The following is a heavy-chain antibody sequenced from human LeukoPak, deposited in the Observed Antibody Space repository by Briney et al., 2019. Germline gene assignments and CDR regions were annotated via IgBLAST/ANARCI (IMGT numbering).Heavy chain of an antibody. Sequence: PSETLSLTCAVSGGSISSGGYSWSWIRQPPGKGLEWIGYIYHSGSTYYNPSLKSRVTISVDRSKNQFSLKLSSVTAADTAVYYCAGDSYGSDYWGQGTLVTVSS. J-gene: IGHJ4*02. CDR2: IYHSGST. CDR3: AGDSYGSDY. V-gene: IGHV4-30-2*02. CDR1: GGSISSGGYS. D-gene: IGHD5-18*01.